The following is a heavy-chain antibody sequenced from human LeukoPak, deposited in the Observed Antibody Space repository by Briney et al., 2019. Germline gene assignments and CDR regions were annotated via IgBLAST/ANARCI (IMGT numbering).Heavy chain of an antibody. CDR1: GFTFSNYA. CDR3: ARGRPSTVFGVADYYYMDV. J-gene: IGHJ6*03. V-gene: IGHV3-30*03. Sequence: PGGSLRLSCAASGFTFSNYAMHWVRQAPGKGLEWVTLISSGGSYKYYADSVKGRFTISRDNSKNTLYLEMKSLRAEDTAVYSCARGRPSTVFGVADYYYMDVWGKGTTVTVSS. D-gene: IGHD3-3*01. CDR2: ISSGGSYK.